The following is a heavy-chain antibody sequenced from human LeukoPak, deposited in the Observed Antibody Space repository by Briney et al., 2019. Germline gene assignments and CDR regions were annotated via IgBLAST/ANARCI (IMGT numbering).Heavy chain of an antibody. D-gene: IGHD3-9*01. CDR2: INTDSSDI. J-gene: IGHJ4*02. CDR3: ARGHYDVLAASYKWTPDY. Sequence: PGGSLRLSCAASGFTFSRYAMNWVRQAPGKGLEWVSYINTDSSDIHYADSVKGRFTTSRDNAKNSLSLQLNSLRVEDTAVYYCARGHYDVLAASYKWTPDYWGQGTLVTVSS. V-gene: IGHV3-21*05. CDR1: GFTFSRYA.